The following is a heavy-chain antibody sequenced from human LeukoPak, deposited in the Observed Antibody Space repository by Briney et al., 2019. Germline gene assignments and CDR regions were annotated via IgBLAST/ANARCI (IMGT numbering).Heavy chain of an antibody. CDR3: AGYSYGVRPS. CDR2: TYYRSKWYN. Sequence: SHALSLTYVISGYSVSSNSAAWNWIRKSPSRGLEWLGRTYYRSKWYNDYAVSVKSRITINPDTSKNQFSLHLNSVTPEDTAVYYCAGYSYGVRPSWGQGTLVTVSS. J-gene: IGHJ5*02. CDR1: GYSVSSNSAA. V-gene: IGHV6-1*01. D-gene: IGHD5-18*01.